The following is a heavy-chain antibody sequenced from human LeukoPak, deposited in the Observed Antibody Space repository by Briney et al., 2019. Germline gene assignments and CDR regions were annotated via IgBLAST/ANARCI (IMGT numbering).Heavy chain of an antibody. D-gene: IGHD1-26*01. CDR1: GGTFSSYA. CDR3: ARAIVGATSVDY. V-gene: IGHV1-69*06. CDR2: IIPIFGTA. J-gene: IGHJ4*02. Sequence: ASVKVFCKASGGTFSSYAISWVRQAPGQGLEWMGGIIPIFGTANYAQKFQGRVTITADKSTSTAYMELSSLRSEDTAVYYCARAIVGATSVDYWGQGTLVTVSS.